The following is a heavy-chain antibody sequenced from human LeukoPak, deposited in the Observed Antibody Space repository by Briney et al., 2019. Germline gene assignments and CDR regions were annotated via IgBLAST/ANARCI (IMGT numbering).Heavy chain of an antibody. J-gene: IGHJ4*02. D-gene: IGHD3-22*01. V-gene: IGHV3-11*01. Sequence: PGGSLRLSCAVSGVTFNEYYMNWIRQAPGKGLEWISYITSSGSAMYYADSVKGRFTISRDNAKNSLYLHMNSLRAEDTAVYYCATWLRYYDFDYWGQGTLLTVSS. CDR2: ITSSGSAM. CDR1: GVTFNEYY. CDR3: ATWLRYYDFDY.